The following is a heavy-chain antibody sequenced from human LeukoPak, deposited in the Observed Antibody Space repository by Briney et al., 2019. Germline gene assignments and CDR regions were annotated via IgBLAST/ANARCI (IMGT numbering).Heavy chain of an antibody. J-gene: IGHJ4*02. CDR1: GFTFSSYC. V-gene: IGHV3-74*01. D-gene: IGHD2-15*01. CDR3: AREGGHSHAFDY. Sequence: GGSLRLSCAASGFTFSSYCMYWVRQAPGKGLVWVSRINSDGSSTSHADSVKGRFTISRDNAKNTLYLQMNSLRAEDTAVYYCAREGGHSHAFDYWAEGTLVTVSS. CDR2: INSDGSST.